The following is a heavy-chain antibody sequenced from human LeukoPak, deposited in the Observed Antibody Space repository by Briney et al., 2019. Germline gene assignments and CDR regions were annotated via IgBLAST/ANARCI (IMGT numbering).Heavy chain of an antibody. CDR2: IKQDGSET. CDR1: GFTFFNYW. V-gene: IGHV3-7*04. J-gene: IGHJ4*02. Sequence: PGGSLRLSCAASGFTFFNYWMSWVRQAPGKGLEWVANIKQDGSETYYVDSVKGRFTISRGNARSSLFLQMTSLRAEDTAIYYCARGGCSSTRCFAGFFDYWGQGTLVTVSS. D-gene: IGHD2-2*01. CDR3: ARGGCSSTRCFAGFFDY.